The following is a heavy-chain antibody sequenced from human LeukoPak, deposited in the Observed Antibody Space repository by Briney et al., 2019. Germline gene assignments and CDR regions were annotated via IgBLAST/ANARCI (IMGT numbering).Heavy chain of an antibody. CDR3: ARGYGSSWNNWFDP. CDR2: MNPNSGNT. V-gene: IGHV1-8*01. D-gene: IGHD6-13*01. Sequence: ASVKVSCKASGYTFTSYDINWMRQATGQGLEWMGWMNPNSGNTGYAQKFQGRVTMTRNTSISTAYMELSSLRSEDTAVYYCARGYGSSWNNWFDPWGQGTLVTVSS. CDR1: GYTFTSYD. J-gene: IGHJ5*02.